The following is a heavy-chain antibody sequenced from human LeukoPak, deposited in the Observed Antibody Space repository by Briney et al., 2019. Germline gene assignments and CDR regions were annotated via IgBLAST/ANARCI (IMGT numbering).Heavy chain of an antibody. CDR1: GFTVSSNY. D-gene: IGHD6-19*01. J-gene: IGHJ4*02. Sequence: GGSLRLSCAASGFTVSSNYMSWVRQAAGKGLEGVSVIYSDGSTYYADSVKGRFTISRDNSNNMIYLEMNSLRAEDTAVYYCAKERNLEIAVAGTIFDYWGQGTLVTVSS. V-gene: IGHV3-66*01. CDR2: IYSDGST. CDR3: AKERNLEIAVAGTIFDY.